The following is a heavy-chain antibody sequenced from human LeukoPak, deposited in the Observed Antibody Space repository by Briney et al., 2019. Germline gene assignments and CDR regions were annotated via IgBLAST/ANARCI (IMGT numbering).Heavy chain of an antibody. D-gene: IGHD5-24*01. Sequence: SETLSLTCTVSGGSISSGDYYWSWIRQPPGKGLEWIGYIYYSGSTYYNPSLKSRVTISVDTSKNQFSLKLSSVTAADTAVYYCARRGRKGWLQLGGFDYWGQGTLVTVSS. V-gene: IGHV4-30-4*01. CDR3: ARRGRKGWLQLGGFDY. J-gene: IGHJ4*02. CDR2: IYYSGST. CDR1: GGSISSGDYY.